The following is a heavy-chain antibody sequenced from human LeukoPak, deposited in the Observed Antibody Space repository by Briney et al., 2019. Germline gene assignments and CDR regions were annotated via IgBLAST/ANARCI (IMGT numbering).Heavy chain of an antibody. CDR1: GYTFTSYD. Sequence: GASVKVSCKAYGYTFTSYDINWVRQATGQGLEWMGWMNPNSGNTGYAQKFQGRVTITRNTSISTAYMELSSLRSEDTAVYYCARVVAGDYEGDAFDIWGQGTMVTVSS. CDR2: MNPNSGNT. CDR3: ARVVAGDYEGDAFDI. D-gene: IGHD4-17*01. J-gene: IGHJ3*02. V-gene: IGHV1-8*03.